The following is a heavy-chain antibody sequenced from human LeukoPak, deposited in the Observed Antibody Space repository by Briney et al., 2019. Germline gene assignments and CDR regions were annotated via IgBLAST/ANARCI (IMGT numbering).Heavy chain of an antibody. J-gene: IGHJ4*02. Sequence: GGSLRLSCAASGFSFSDYGMNWVRRAPGKGLEWLSHINSNGAVISYADSVKGRFTISRDTAKSSLYLQMNSLKIEDTAIYFCARDPDGDYDFDYWGQGTLVTVTS. CDR2: INSNGAVI. CDR1: GFSFSDYG. D-gene: IGHD4-17*01. V-gene: IGHV3-48*01. CDR3: ARDPDGDYDFDY.